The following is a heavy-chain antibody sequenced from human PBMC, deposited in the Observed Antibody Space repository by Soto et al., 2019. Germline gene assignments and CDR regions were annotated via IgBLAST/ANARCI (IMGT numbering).Heavy chain of an antibody. J-gene: IGHJ4*02. D-gene: IGHD1-26*01. V-gene: IGHV1-46*01. CDR3: ARVEIVGATRSRSSARFDY. CDR1: GYTFTSYY. Sequence: GASVKVSCKASGYTFTSYYMHWVRQAPGQGLEWMGIINPSGGITSYAQKFQGRVTMTRDTSTSTVYMELSSLRSEDTAVYYCARVEIVGATRSRSSARFDYWGQGTLVTVSS. CDR2: INPSGGIT.